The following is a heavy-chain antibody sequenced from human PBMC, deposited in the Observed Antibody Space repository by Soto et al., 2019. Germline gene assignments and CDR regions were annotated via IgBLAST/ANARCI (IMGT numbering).Heavy chain of an antibody. J-gene: IGHJ6*02. CDR1: GYSFTSHW. V-gene: IGHV5-51*01. CDR2: IYPGDSDT. D-gene: IGHD6-13*01. CDR3: ARRSGYSSSWSYYYGMDV. Sequence: GESLKISCKGSGYSFTSHWIGRVRQMPGKGLEWMGIIYPGDSDTRYSPSFQGQVTISADKSISTAYLQWSSLKASDTAMYYCARRSGYSSSWSYYYGMDVWGQGTTVTVSS.